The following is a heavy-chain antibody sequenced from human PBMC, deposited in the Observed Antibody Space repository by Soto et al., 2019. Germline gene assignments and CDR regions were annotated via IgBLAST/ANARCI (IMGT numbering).Heavy chain of an antibody. CDR1: GFTFSSYW. V-gene: IGHV3-74*01. Sequence: EVQLVESGGGLVQPGGSLRLSCAASGFTFSSYWMHWVRQASGKGLVWVSRINSDGSSTSYADSVKGRFTISRDNAKNTLYLQMNSLRAEDTAVYYCAREKQPERFFDYWGQGTLVTVSS. CDR3: AREKQPERFFDY. CDR2: INSDGSST. J-gene: IGHJ4*02. D-gene: IGHD6-13*01.